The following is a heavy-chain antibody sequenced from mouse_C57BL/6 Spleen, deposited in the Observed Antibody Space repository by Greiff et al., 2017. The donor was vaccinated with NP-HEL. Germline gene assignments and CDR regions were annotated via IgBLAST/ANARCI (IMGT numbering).Heavy chain of an antibody. CDR3: AITTAVESLYYFDY. D-gene: IGHD1-1*01. V-gene: IGHV1-81*01. CDR1: GYTFTSYG. Sequence: QVQLQQSGAELARPGASVKLSCKASGYTFTSYGISWVKQRTGQGLEWIGEIYPRSGNTYYNEKFKGKATLTADKSSSTAYMELRSLTSEDSAVYFCAITTAVESLYYFDYWGQGTTLTVSS. CDR2: IYPRSGNT. J-gene: IGHJ2*01.